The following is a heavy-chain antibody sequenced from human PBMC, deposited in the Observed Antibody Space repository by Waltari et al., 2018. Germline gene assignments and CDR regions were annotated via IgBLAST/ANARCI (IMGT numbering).Heavy chain of an antibody. CDR3: AHSRDTVVVVPTYYFXY. J-gene: IGHJ4*02. CDR1: GFSLSTSGVG. CDR2: IYWNDDK. Sequence: QITLKESGPTLVKPTQTLTLTCTFSGFSLSTSGVGVGWIRQPPGKALEWLALIYWNDDKRYSPSLKSRLTITKDTSKNXVVLTMTNMDPVDTATYYCAHSRDTVVVVPTYYFXYWGQGTLVTVSS. D-gene: IGHD2-15*01. V-gene: IGHV2-5*01.